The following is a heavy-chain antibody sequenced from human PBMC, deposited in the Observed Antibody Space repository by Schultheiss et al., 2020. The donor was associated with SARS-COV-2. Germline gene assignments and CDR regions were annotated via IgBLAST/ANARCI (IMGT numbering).Heavy chain of an antibody. CDR2: INPSGSYT. Sequence: GGSLRLSCAASGFIFSSQGMSWVRQAPGKGLEWVAGINPSGSYTGYADSVKGRFTISRDNAKNSLYLQMNSLRAEDTAVYYCARDRDQADYGDYVFSMDVWGQGTTVTVSS. CDR3: ARDRDQADYGDYVFSMDV. D-gene: IGHD4-17*01. J-gene: IGHJ6*02. CDR1: GFIFSSQG. V-gene: IGHV3-21*01.